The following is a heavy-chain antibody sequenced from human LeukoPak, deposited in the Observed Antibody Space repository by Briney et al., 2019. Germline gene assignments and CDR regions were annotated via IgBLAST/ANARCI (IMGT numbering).Heavy chain of an antibody. Sequence: GGSLRLSCAASGFTFSSYGMSWVRQAPGKGLEWVSVLYYTGTTYYADSVRGRFTISRDNSKNTLHLQMHSLRAEDTAVYYCARWYCTSSSCYYDYWGQGTLVTVSS. J-gene: IGHJ4*02. CDR3: ARWYCTSSSCYYDY. CDR1: GFTFSSYG. V-gene: IGHV3-53*01. D-gene: IGHD2-2*01. CDR2: LYYTGTT.